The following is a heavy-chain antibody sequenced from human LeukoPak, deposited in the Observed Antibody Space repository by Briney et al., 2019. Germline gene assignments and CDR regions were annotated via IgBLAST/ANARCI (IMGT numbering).Heavy chain of an antibody. J-gene: IGHJ6*03. CDR3: ARGSSSWYGYYYYYYMDV. CDR2: INPNSGGT. Sequence: ASVKVSCKASGYTFTGYYMHWVRQATGPGLDLMGWINPNSGGTNYAQKFQGRVTMTRDTSISTAYMELSRLRSDDTAVYYCARGSSSWYGYYYYYYMDVWGKGTTVTISS. D-gene: IGHD6-13*01. CDR1: GYTFTGYY. V-gene: IGHV1-2*02.